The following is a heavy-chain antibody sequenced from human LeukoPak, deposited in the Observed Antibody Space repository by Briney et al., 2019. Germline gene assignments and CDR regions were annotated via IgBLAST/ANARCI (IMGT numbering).Heavy chain of an antibody. CDR3: LLRITMVRGVDY. J-gene: IGHJ4*02. V-gene: IGHV4-39*07. Sequence: SETLSLTCTVSGGSISSSSYYWGWIRQPPGKGLEWIGSIYYSGSTYYNPSLKSRVTISVGTSKNQFSLKLSSVTAADTAVYYCLLRITMVRGVDYWGQGTLVTVSS. CDR1: GGSISSSSYY. D-gene: IGHD3-10*01. CDR2: IYYSGST.